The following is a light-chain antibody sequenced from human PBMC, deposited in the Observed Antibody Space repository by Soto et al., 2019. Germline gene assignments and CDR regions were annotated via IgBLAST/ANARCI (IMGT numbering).Light chain of an antibody. CDR2: GNS. J-gene: IGLJ2*01. Sequence: QLVLTQPPSVSGAPGQRVTISCTGSSSNIGAGYDVHWYQQLPGTAPKLLIYGNSNRTSGVPDRFSGSKSGTSASLAITGLQAEDEADYYCQSYDSSLSGSVFGGGTKLTV. V-gene: IGLV1-40*01. CDR3: QSYDSSLSGSV. CDR1: SSNIGAGYD.